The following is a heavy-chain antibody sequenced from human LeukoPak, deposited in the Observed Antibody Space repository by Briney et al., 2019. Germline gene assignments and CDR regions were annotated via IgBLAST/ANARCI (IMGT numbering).Heavy chain of an antibody. J-gene: IGHJ6*03. CDR1: GYSLTELS. CDR2: FDPEDGET. Sequence: GASVKVSCKVSGYSLTELSMHWVRQAPGKGLEWMGGFDPEDGETIYAQKFQGRVTMTEDTSTDTAYMELSSLRAEDTAVYYCAKGKTEQWLIHYYYYYYMDVWGKGTTVTISS. V-gene: IGHV1-24*01. D-gene: IGHD6-19*01. CDR3: AKGKTEQWLIHYYYYYYMDV.